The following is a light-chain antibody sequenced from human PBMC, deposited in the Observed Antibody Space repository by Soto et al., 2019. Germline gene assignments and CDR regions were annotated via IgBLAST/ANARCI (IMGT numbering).Light chain of an antibody. V-gene: IGKV3D-15*01. Sequence: EIVMTQSPATLSVSPGERATLSCRAGQSVDSNLAWYQQKPGQAPRLLIFGASTRATGIPARFSGSGSGTDFNLTISSLQSEDFGVYFCQQYDNWPLTFGGGTKVEIK. CDR1: QSVDSN. CDR3: QQYDNWPLT. CDR2: GAS. J-gene: IGKJ4*01.